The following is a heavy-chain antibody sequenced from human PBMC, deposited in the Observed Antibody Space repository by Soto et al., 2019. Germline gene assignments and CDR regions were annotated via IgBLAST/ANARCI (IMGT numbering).Heavy chain of an antibody. CDR1: GGSLSGYW. J-gene: IGHJ3*02. V-gene: IGHV4-34*02. CDR2: IDASGGT. Sequence: QVQLQQWGAGLLKPSETLSLTCAVFGGSLSGYWWSWIRQPPGKGLEWIGEIDASGGTNYNPSLKSRVTRSEDTSNNQFSLKLTSVIAADTAVYFCARAGFSGPYDAFDIWGQGTMVSVSS. CDR3: ARAGFSGPYDAFDI. D-gene: IGHD1-26*01.